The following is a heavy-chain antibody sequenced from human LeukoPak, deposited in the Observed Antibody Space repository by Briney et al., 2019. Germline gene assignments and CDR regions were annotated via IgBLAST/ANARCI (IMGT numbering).Heavy chain of an antibody. Sequence: AGSLRLSCAASGFTFSSYWMHWVRQAPGQGLVWVSRIKTDGSSTNYADSVKGRFTISRDNAKNSLYLQMNSLRAEDTAVYYCARTNLGSGWRFDYWGQGTLVTVSS. V-gene: IGHV3-74*01. J-gene: IGHJ4*02. CDR3: ARTNLGSGWRFDY. D-gene: IGHD6-19*01. CDR2: IKTDGSST. CDR1: GFTFSSYW.